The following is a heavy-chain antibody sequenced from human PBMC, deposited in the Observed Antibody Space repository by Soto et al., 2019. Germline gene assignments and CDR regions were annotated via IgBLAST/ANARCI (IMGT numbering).Heavy chain of an antibody. Sequence: PSETLSLTCTVSGGSISSGDYYWSWIRQPPGKGLECIGYIDYRGTTYYNPSLKSRVNISVDTSKNQFSLNLNSVTAADTAIYYCAREETGNDALDIWGQGTLVT. CDR1: GGSISSGDYY. CDR2: IDYRGTT. D-gene: IGHD1-1*01. V-gene: IGHV4-30-4*01. J-gene: IGHJ3*02. CDR3: AREETGNDALDI.